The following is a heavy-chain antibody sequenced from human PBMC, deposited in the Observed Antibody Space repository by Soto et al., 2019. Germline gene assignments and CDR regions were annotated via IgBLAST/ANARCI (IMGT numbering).Heavy chain of an antibody. CDR3: ARVLGGVLGDGYNMYYFDY. CDR2: INHSGST. Sequence: SETLSLTCAVYGGSFSGYYWSWIRQPPGKGLEWIGEINHSGSTNYNPSLKSRVTISVDTSKNQFSLKLSSVTAADTAVYYCARVLGGVLGDGYNMYYFDYWGQGTLVTVSS. V-gene: IGHV4-34*01. J-gene: IGHJ4*02. CDR1: GGSFSGYY. D-gene: IGHD5-12*01.